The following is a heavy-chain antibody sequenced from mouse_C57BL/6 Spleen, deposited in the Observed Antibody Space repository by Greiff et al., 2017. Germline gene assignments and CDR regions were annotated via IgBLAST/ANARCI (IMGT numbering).Heavy chain of an antibody. J-gene: IGHJ2*01. CDR1: GYTFTSYG. CDR3: ARWTITTVPYFDY. D-gene: IGHD1-1*01. V-gene: IGHV1-81*01. Sequence: VQLQESGAELARPGASVKLSCKASGYTFTSYGISWVKQRTGQGLEWIGEIYPRSGNTYYNEKFKGKATLTADKSSSTAYMELRSLTSEDSAVDVCARWTITTVPYFDYWGQGTTLTVSS. CDR2: IYPRSGNT.